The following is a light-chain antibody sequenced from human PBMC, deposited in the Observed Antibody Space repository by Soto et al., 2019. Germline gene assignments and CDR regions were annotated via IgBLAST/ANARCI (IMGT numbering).Light chain of an antibody. J-gene: IGKJ2*01. Sequence: EIVLTQSPGTLSLSPGERATLSCRASQSVSNSALAWYLQKPGQAPRLLIYGASSRATGIPDRFSGGGSGTDFSLTISRLEPEDFAVYFCQLYGSSPMYTFGQGTRLEI. V-gene: IGKV3-20*01. CDR2: GAS. CDR3: QLYGSSPMYT. CDR1: QSVSNSA.